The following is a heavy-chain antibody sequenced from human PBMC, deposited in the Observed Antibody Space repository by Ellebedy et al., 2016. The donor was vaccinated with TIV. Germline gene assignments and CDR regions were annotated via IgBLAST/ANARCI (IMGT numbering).Heavy chain of an antibody. D-gene: IGHD3-22*01. CDR3: ARGDKYYYESSGYYYTY. CDR1: GYTFTSYF. V-gene: IGHV1-46*01. CDR2: INPSGGDT. Sequence: ASVKASCKASGYTFTSYFMYWVRQAPGQGLEWMGIINPSGGDTNYAQRFQGRVTMTRDTSTSTVYMELSSLRSEDTAVYYCARGDKYYYESSGYYYTYWGQGTLVAVSS. J-gene: IGHJ4*02.